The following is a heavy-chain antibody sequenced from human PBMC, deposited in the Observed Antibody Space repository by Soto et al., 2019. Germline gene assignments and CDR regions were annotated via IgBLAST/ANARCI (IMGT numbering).Heavy chain of an antibody. CDR3: ARDLRPYCSSTSCHSYGMDV. J-gene: IGHJ6*02. CDR1: GFTFSSYE. CDR2: ISSSGSTI. Sequence: PGGSLRLSXAAPGFTFSSYEMNWVRQAPGKGLEWVSYISSSGSTIYYADSVKGRFTISRDNAKNSLYLQMNSLRAEDTAVYYCARDLRPYCSSTSCHSYGMDVWGQGTTVTVSS. V-gene: IGHV3-48*03. D-gene: IGHD2-2*01.